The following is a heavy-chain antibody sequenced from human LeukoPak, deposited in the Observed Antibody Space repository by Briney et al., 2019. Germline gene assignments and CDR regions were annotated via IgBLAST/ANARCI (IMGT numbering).Heavy chain of an antibody. CDR1: GDSVSSKSAA. D-gene: IGHD3-9*01. CDR3: AGERYFDWLSHWFDP. J-gene: IGHJ5*02. V-gene: IGHV6-1*01. Sequence: SQTLSLTCAISGDSVSSKSAAWNWIRQSPSRGLEWLGRTYYRSKWYSDYAVSVKSRITINPDTSKNQFSLQLNSVTPEDTAVYYCAGERYFDWLSHWFDPWGQGTLVTVSS. CDR2: TYYRSKWYS.